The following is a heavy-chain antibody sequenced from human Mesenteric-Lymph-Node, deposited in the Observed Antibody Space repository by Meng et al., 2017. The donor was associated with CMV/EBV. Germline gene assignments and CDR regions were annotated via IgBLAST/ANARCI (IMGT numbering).Heavy chain of an antibody. V-gene: IGHV4-61*01. J-gene: IGHJ4*02. D-gene: IGHD3-22*01. CDR2: IYDSGST. CDR1: GFSLYNPKMG. CDR3: ARGSYYDSREGDY. Sequence: SGPTLVKPTETLTLTCTVFGFSLYNPKMGVSWIRQPPGKGLEWIGYIYDSGSTNYNPSLKSRVTISVDTSKNQFSLKLSSVTAADTAVYYCARGSYYDSREGDYWGQGTLVTVSS.